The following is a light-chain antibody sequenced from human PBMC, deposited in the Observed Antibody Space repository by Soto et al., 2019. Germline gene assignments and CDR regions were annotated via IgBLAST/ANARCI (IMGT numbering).Light chain of an antibody. V-gene: IGKV3-20*01. CDR3: HQYGSAPAWT. J-gene: IGKJ1*01. CDR1: QSISSSY. CDR2: GAS. Sequence: IVLTQSPGTLSLFPGERATLSCRASQSISSSYLAWYQQKPGQAPSLLIYGASSRATGITDRFSGAGSATDFTLTISRLEPEDFAVYYCHQYGSAPAWTFGQGTKVEIK.